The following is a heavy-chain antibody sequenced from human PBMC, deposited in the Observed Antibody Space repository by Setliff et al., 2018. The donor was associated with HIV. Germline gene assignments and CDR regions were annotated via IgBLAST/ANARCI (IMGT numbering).Heavy chain of an antibody. CDR2: INWNGGST. V-gene: IGHV3-20*04. CDR3: AKLVVGFSGSSAYMDV. J-gene: IGHJ6*03. Sequence: GGSLRLSCAASGFIFNDYTMSWVRQAPGKGLEWVSGINWNGGSTGYADFVKGRFTMSRDNAKNSLYLQMNSLRAEDTALYYCAKLVVGFSGSSAYMDVWGKGTTVTVSS. D-gene: IGHD1-26*01. CDR1: GFIFNDYT.